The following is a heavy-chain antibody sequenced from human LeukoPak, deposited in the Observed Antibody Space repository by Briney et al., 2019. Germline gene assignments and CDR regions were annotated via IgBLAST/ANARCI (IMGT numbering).Heavy chain of an antibody. CDR1: GFTFSSYS. Sequence: GGSLKLSCAASGFTFSSYSMGWVRQTPGKGLEWVSYIRSSSSTICYADSVKGRFTISRDNAKNSLHLQMISLRAEDTAVYYCARVNSSLIGAFDIWGQGTMVTVSS. J-gene: IGHJ3*02. V-gene: IGHV3-48*04. D-gene: IGHD4-23*01. CDR2: IRSSSSTI. CDR3: ARVNSSLIGAFDI.